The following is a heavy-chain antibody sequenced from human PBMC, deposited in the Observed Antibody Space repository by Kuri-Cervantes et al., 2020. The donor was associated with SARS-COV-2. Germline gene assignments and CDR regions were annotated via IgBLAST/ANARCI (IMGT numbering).Heavy chain of an antibody. CDR1: AYTFTAYY. J-gene: IGHJ4*02. V-gene: IGHV1-2*02. Sequence: SVKVSCKASAYTFTAYYIHWVRQAPGQGLEWMGWINPYNGDTNYAQKFHGRVTLTRDTSISTAYMELNRLRSDDTAVYYCARDPRYCSGGTCHDYWGQGTLVTVSS. D-gene: IGHD2-15*01. CDR3: ARDPRYCSGGTCHDY. CDR2: INPYNGDT.